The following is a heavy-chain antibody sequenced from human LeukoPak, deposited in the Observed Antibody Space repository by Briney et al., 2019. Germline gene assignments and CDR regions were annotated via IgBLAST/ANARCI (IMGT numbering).Heavy chain of an antibody. V-gene: IGHV3-7*01. CDR2: IKEEGSEK. D-gene: IGHD3-16*02. CDR3: ARDHKMITFGGVLAPDY. CDR1: GFTFSSNW. J-gene: IGHJ4*02. Sequence: GGSLRLSCAASGFTFSSNWMSWVRQAPGKGLEWVANIKEEGSEKYYVDSVKGRFTISRDNAKNSLYLQMNSLRAEDTAVYYCARDHKMITFGGVLAPDYWGQGTLDTVSS.